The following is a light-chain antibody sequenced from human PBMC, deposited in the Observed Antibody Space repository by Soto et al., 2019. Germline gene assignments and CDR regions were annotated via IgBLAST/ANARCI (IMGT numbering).Light chain of an antibody. CDR1: QSVSSN. CDR3: QQRSNWPLT. CDR2: DAS. V-gene: IGKV3-11*01. Sequence: ELELTQSPASRAVNPGERGSLSCRASQSVSSNLAWYQQTRGQAPRLLIYDASNRATGIPARFSGRGSGTDFTLTISSLQPVDFAVYYCQQRSNWPLTCGGGTKVDIK. J-gene: IGKJ4*01.